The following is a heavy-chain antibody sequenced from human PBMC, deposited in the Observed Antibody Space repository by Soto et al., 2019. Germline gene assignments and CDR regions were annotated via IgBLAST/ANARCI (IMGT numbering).Heavy chain of an antibody. CDR1: RFTFSDYY. Sequence: GGSLRLSCAASRFTFSDYYMSWIRQAPGKGLEWASYISSSGSTIYYADSVKGRFTISRDNAKNSLYLQMNSLRAEDTAVYYCARFNTYYYDSSGPLWGQGTLVTVSS. D-gene: IGHD3-22*01. J-gene: IGHJ4*02. CDR2: ISSSGSTI. CDR3: ARFNTYYYDSSGPL. V-gene: IGHV3-11*01.